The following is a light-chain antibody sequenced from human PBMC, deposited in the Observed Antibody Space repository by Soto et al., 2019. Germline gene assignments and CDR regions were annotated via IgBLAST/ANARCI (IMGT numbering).Light chain of an antibody. J-gene: IGKJ1*01. Sequence: DIPTTQSPSTLSASVGDRDTITCRASLSISSYLNWYQQKPGKAPNLLIFAASSLQSGVPSRFSGSRSGPDFTLTISSLQPEDFATYYCQQSYSSPPTFGQGTKVDIK. V-gene: IGKV1-39*01. CDR3: QQSYSSPPT. CDR1: LSISSY. CDR2: AAS.